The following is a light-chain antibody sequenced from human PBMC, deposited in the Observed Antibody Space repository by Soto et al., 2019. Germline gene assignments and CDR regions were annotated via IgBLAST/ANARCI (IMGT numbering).Light chain of an antibody. V-gene: IGKV1-39*01. CDR1: QSISTY. Sequence: DIQMTQSPSSLSSSAGDRDTITCRASQSISTYLAWYQQKPGKAPDLLIYDVSTMQSGVPSRFSGSGSGTDVNTTISCVQHEDFEYYYRQHSYSTPHTFGRGTKVEI. CDR2: DVS. CDR3: QHSYSTPHT. J-gene: IGKJ1*01.